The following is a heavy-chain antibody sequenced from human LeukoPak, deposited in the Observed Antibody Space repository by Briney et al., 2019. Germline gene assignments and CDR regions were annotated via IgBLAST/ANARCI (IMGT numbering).Heavy chain of an antibody. Sequence: GGSLRLSCAASGFTFSSYCMSWVRQAPGKGLEWVANIKQDGSEKDYVDSVKGRFTISRDNAKNSLYLQMNSLRAEDTAVYYCARELRRITMIVVVPDAFDIWGQGTMVTVSS. CDR3: ARELRRITMIVVVPDAFDI. D-gene: IGHD3-22*01. J-gene: IGHJ3*02. CDR1: GFTFSSYC. CDR2: IKQDGSEK. V-gene: IGHV3-7*03.